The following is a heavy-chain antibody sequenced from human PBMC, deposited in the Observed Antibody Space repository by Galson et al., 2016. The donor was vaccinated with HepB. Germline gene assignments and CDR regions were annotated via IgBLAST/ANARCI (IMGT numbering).Heavy chain of an antibody. CDR2: ISYDGSNK. CDR1: GFTFGTYG. D-gene: IGHD1-7*01. V-gene: IGHV3-30*18. CDR3: AKAWEQYDWNYGFDY. Sequence: SLRLSCAASGFTFGTYGMHWVRQAPGKGLEWVAVISYDGSNKFYADSVRGQFTISRDNSKNTLYLQINSLRAEDTAVYYCAKAWEQYDWNYGFDYWGQGTLVTVSS. J-gene: IGHJ4*02.